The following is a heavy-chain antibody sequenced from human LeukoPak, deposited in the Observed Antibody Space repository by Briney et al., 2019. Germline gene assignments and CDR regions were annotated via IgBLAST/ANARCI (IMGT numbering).Heavy chain of an antibody. Sequence: GGSLRLSCAASGFTVSSNYMSWARQAPGKGLEWVSVIYSGGSTYYADSVKGRFSISRDNAKNSLYLQMNSLRAEDTAVYYCARGAVATRGAKFDYWGQGTLVTVSS. CDR2: IYSGGST. CDR3: ARGAVATRGAKFDY. D-gene: IGHD5-12*01. J-gene: IGHJ4*02. V-gene: IGHV3-53*01. CDR1: GFTVSSNY.